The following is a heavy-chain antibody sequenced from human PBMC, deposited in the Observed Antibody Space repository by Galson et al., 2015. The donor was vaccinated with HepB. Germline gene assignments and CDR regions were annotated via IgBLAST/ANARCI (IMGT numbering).Heavy chain of an antibody. J-gene: IGHJ6*02. CDR3: AKDWAVAASYYGMDV. V-gene: IGHV3-30*18. D-gene: IGHD6-19*01. CDR1: GFTFSSYG. Sequence: SLRLSCAASGFTFSSYGMHWVRQAPGKGLEWVAVISYDGSNKYYADSVKGRFTISRDNSKNTLYLQMNSLRAEDTAVYYCAKDWAVAASYYGMDVWGQGTTVTVSS. CDR2: ISYDGSNK.